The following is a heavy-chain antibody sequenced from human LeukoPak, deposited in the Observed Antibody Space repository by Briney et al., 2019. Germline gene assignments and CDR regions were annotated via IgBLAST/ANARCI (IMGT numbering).Heavy chain of an antibody. V-gene: IGHV4-4*07. J-gene: IGHJ5*02. CDR2: IYSSGST. CDR1: GGSISSYY. Sequence: PSETLSLTCTVSGGSISSYYWSWIRQPAGKGLEWIGRIYSSGSTNYNPSLKSRVTVSVDTSKNQFSLRLSSVTAADTAVYYCARVGSSGWYTWFDPWGQGTLVTVSS. CDR3: ARVGSSGWYTWFDP. D-gene: IGHD6-19*01.